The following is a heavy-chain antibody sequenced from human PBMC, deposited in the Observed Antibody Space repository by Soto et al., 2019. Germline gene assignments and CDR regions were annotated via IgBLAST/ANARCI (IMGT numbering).Heavy chain of an antibody. CDR1: GDSVSSNSAA. J-gene: IGHJ6*02. V-gene: IGHV6-1*01. Sequence: SQTLSLTCVISGDSVSSNSAAWNWIRQPPSRGLEWLGRTYYRSKWYNDYAVSVKSRITINPDTSKNQFSLQLNSVTPEDTAVYYCARTRGAQLRGAVAGTWDYYYYYGMDVWGQGTTVTVSS. D-gene: IGHD6-19*01. CDR3: ARTRGAQLRGAVAGTWDYYYYYGMDV. CDR2: TYYRSKWYN.